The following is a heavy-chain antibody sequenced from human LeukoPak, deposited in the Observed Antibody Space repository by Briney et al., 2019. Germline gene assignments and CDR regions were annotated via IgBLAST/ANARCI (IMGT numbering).Heavy chain of an antibody. CDR3: GHSPGGYSESSGSTYFDY. CDR2: IYWDDDK. CDR1: ALSLSTSGVG. V-gene: IGHV2-5*02. J-gene: IGHJ4*02. Sequence: SGPTLVKPTQTLTLTCTLSALSLSTSGVGVGWIRQPPGKALEWLALIYWDDDKRYSPSLKSRVTITKDTSKNQVVLTVTNMDPVDTDTYYCGHSPGGYSESSGSTYFDYWGQGTLVTVSS. D-gene: IGHD3-22*01.